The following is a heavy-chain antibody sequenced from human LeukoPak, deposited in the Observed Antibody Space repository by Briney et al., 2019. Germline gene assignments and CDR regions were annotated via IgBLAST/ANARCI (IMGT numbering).Heavy chain of an antibody. V-gene: IGHV3-23*01. CDR1: GFRFSDFP. CDR2: IGGRGGST. J-gene: IGHJ5*02. CDR3: GKEGGA. D-gene: IGHD3-16*01. Sequence: GGSLRLSCAASGFRFSDFPMTWVRQPPGKGSEWVSAIGGRGGSTYYADSVGGRFTISRDNSKDILYLQMNSLKVEDTATYYCGKEGGAWGQGTKVTVSS.